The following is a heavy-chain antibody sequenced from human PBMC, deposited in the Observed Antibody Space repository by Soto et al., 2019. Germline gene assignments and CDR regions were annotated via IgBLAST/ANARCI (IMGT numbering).Heavy chain of an antibody. V-gene: IGHV4-59*01. CDR2: IYYSGST. Sequence: SETLSLTCTVSGGSISSYYWSWIRQPPGKGLEWIGYIYYSGSTNYNPSLKSRVAISVDTSKNQFSLKLSSVTAADTAVYYCARVPVVAARPSSWFDPWGQGTLVTVSS. CDR3: ARVPVVAARPSSWFDP. J-gene: IGHJ5*02. CDR1: GGSISSYY. D-gene: IGHD6-6*01.